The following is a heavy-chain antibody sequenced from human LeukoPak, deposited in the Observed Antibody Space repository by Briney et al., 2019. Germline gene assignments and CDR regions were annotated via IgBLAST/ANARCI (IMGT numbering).Heavy chain of an antibody. CDR2: MNPNSGNT. Sequence: ASVKLSCKASRYTVTSYDINWVRQATGQGLEWMGWMNPNSGNTGYAQKFQGRVTMTRNPSISTAYMELSSLRSEDTAVYYCARGLAAAAHYYFDYWGQGTLVTVSS. CDR3: ARGLAAAAHYYFDY. J-gene: IGHJ4*02. D-gene: IGHD6-13*01. CDR1: RYTVTSYD. V-gene: IGHV1-8*01.